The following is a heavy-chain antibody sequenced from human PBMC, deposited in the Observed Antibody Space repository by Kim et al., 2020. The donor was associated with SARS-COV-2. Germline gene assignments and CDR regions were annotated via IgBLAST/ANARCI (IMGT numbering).Heavy chain of an antibody. Sequence: SETLSLTCSVSGGSISSDNYYWGWIRQPPGKGLEWIASIYYSGNTYYNPSLKRRVTISVDTSKNQFSLNLNSVTAADTALYYCARHLWFGEFIYYYGMDVWGQGTSVTVSS. CDR3: ARHLWFGEFIYYYGMDV. J-gene: IGHJ6*02. CDR1: GGSISSDNYY. CDR2: IYYSGNT. V-gene: IGHV4-39*01. D-gene: IGHD3-10*01.